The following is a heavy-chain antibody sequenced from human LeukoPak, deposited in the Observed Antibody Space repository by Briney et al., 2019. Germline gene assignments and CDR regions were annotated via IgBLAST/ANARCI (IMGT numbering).Heavy chain of an antibody. J-gene: IGHJ2*01. CDR1: GDSVSSNSAA. CDR3: ARGKWELLSHYWCFDL. CDR2: TYYRSKWYN. Sequence: SQTLSLTCAISGDSVSSNSAAWNWIRQSPSRGLEWLGRTYYRSKWYNDYAVSVKSRITINPDTSKNQFSLQLNSVTPEDTAVYYCARGKWELLSHYWCFDLWGRGTLVTVSS. V-gene: IGHV6-1*01. D-gene: IGHD1-26*01.